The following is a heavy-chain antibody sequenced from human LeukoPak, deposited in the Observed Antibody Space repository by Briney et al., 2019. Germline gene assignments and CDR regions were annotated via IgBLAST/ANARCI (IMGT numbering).Heavy chain of an antibody. J-gene: IGHJ2*01. CDR1: GDSVSSNSAA. CDR3: ARGKWELLSHYWCFDL. CDR2: TYYRSKWYN. Sequence: SQTLSLTCAISGDSVSSNSAAWNWIRQSPSRGLEWLGRTYYRSKWYNDYAVSVKSRITINPDTSKNQFSLQLNSVTPEDTAVYYCARGKWELLSHYWCFDLWGRGTLVTVSS. V-gene: IGHV6-1*01. D-gene: IGHD1-26*01.